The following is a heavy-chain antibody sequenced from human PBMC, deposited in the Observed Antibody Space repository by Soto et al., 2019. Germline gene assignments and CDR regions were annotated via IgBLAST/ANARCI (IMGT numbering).Heavy chain of an antibody. J-gene: IGHJ6*02. Sequence: QVQLVQSGAEVKKPGSSVKVSCKASGGTFSSYAISWVRQAPGQGLEWMGGIIPIFGTANYAQKCQGRVTITADESTSTAYMELSSLRSEDTAVYYCARVGCSGGSCYSAVIDYYYGMDVWGQGTTVTVSS. CDR2: IIPIFGTA. CDR3: ARVGCSGGSCYSAVIDYYYGMDV. D-gene: IGHD2-15*01. V-gene: IGHV1-69*01. CDR1: GGTFSSYA.